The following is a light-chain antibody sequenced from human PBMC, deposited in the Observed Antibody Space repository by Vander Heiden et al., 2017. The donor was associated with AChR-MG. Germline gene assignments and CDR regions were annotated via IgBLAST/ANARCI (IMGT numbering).Light chain of an antibody. Sequence: EIVMTQSPATLSVSPGERAPLPCRASQSVSSNLAWYQQKPGQAPRLLVYGASTSATGIPARFSGSGSGTEFTLTISSLQSEDFAVYYCQQYNNWPPLTFGGGTKVEIK. CDR2: GAS. V-gene: IGKV3-15*01. CDR1: QSVSSN. J-gene: IGKJ4*01. CDR3: QQYNNWPPLT.